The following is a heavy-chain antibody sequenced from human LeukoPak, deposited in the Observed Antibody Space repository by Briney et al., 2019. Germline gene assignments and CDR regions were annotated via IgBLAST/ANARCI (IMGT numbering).Heavy chain of an antibody. D-gene: IGHD3-10*01. CDR3: ARTYYYGSGSKGMDV. V-gene: IGHV4-61*01. J-gene: IGHJ6*02. CDR2: IYYSGST. Sequence: SETLSLTCTVSGGSISSGSYYWSWIRQPPGKGLEWIGYIYYSGSTNYNPSLKSRVTISVDTSKNQFSLKLSSVTTADTAVYYCARTYYYGSGSKGMDVWGQGTTVTVSS. CDR1: GGSISSGSYY.